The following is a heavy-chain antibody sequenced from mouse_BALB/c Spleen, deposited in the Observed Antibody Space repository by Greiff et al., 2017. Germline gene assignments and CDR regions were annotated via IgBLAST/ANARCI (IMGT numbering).Heavy chain of an antibody. V-gene: IGHV3-2*02. CDR3: AREENDFDY. Sequence: EVKLVESGPGLVKPSQSLSLTCTVTGYSITSDYAWNWIRQFPGNKLEWMGYISYSGSTSYNPSLKSRISITRDTSKNQFFLQLNSVTTEDTATYYCAREENDFDYWGQGTTLTVSS. J-gene: IGHJ2*01. D-gene: IGHD2-3*01. CDR1: GYSITSDYA. CDR2: ISYSGST.